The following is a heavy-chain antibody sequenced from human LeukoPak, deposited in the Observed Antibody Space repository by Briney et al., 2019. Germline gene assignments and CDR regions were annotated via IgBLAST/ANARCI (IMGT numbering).Heavy chain of an antibody. CDR3: ARIGPSRDGHNSFDY. Sequence: PGGSLRLSCEASGFTFSSYDMTWVRQAPGKGLEYVSSISHAGIYIFSATSVKGRFSIYRDNAENTLYLQMNYLTAEDTAVYYCARIGPSRDGHNSFDYWGQGTLVMVSS. J-gene: IGHJ4*02. CDR2: ISHAGIYI. D-gene: IGHD5-24*01. V-gene: IGHV3-21*01. CDR1: GFTFSSYD.